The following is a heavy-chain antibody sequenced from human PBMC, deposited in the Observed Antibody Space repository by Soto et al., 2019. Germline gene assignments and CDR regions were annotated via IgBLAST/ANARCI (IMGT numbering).Heavy chain of an antibody. CDR3: ARRGYCSGGSCYGWFDP. D-gene: IGHD2-15*01. J-gene: IGHJ5*02. CDR1: GGTFSSYA. V-gene: IGHV1-69*06. CDR2: IIPIFGTA. Sequence: QVQLVQSGAEVKKPGSSVKVSCKASGGTFSSYAISWVRQAPGQGLEWMGGIIPIFGTANYAQKFQGRVTITADKSTSTAYMELSSLRSEDTAVYHCARRGYCSGGSCYGWFDPWGQGTLVTVSS.